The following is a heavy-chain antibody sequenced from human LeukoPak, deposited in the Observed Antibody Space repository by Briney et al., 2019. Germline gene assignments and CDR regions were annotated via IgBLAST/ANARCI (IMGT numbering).Heavy chain of an antibody. CDR2: IYHSGST. D-gene: IGHD1-26*01. CDR3: ARENYSGSYYFDY. CDR1: GGSISSSNW. V-gene: IGHV4-4*02. J-gene: IGHJ4*02. Sequence: PSETLSLTCAVSGGSISSSNWWSWVRQPPGKGLEWIGEIYHSGSTNYNPSLKSRVTISVDKSRNQFSLKLSSVTAADTAVYYCARENYSGSYYFDYWGQGTLVTVSS.